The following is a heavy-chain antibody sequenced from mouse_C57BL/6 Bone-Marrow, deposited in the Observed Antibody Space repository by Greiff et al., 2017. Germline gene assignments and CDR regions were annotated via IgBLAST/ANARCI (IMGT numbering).Heavy chain of an antibody. V-gene: IGHV14-3*01. CDR3: ARFSGHWTVWFAY. D-gene: IGHD6-2*01. J-gene: IGHJ3*01. Sequence: EVQLQQSVAELVRPGASVKLSCTASGFNIKNTYMHWVKQRPEKGLEWIGRIDPANGNTKYAPKFQGKATITADTSSNTAYLQLSSLTSEDTAIYYLARFSGHWTVWFAYWGQGTLVTVSA. CDR2: IDPANGNT. CDR1: GFNIKNTY.